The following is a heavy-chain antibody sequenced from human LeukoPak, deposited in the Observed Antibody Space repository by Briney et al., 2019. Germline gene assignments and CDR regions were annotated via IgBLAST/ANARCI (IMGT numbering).Heavy chain of an antibody. V-gene: IGHV3-23*01. Sequence: PGGSLRLSCAASGFTFSSYAMSWVRQAPGKGLEWVSAISGSGGSTYYADSVKGRFTISRDNFKNTLYLQMNSLRAEDTAVYYCAKVVSGSYYPPTFDYWGQGTLVTVSS. CDR1: GFTFSSYA. J-gene: IGHJ4*02. CDR3: AKVVSGSYYPPTFDY. CDR2: ISGSGGST. D-gene: IGHD1-26*01.